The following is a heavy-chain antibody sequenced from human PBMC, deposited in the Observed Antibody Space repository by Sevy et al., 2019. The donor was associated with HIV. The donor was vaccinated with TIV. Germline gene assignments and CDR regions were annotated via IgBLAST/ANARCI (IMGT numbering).Heavy chain of an antibody. D-gene: IGHD2-2*01. Sequence: ASVKVSCKASGYTFTSYGISWVRQAPGQGLEWMGWISAYNGNTNYAQKLQGRVTMTTDTSTSTAYMELRSLRSDDTAVYYSARFYPPTRTSHRFDYWGQGTLVTVSS. CDR1: GYTFTSYG. CDR2: ISAYNGNT. J-gene: IGHJ4*02. V-gene: IGHV1-18*01. CDR3: ARFYPPTRTSHRFDY.